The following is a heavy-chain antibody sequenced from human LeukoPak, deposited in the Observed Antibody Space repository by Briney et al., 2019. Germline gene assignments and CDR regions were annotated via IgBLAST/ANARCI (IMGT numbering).Heavy chain of an antibody. Sequence: GGSLRLSCAASGFTFSSYAMNWVRQVPGKGLEWVSSISGSGVNTYYADSVKGRFTISRDNSKNTLYLQMSTPRAEDTAIYYCAKAPEYSYYWVFDYWGQGTLITVSS. V-gene: IGHV3-23*01. J-gene: IGHJ4*02. D-gene: IGHD5-18*01. CDR2: ISGSGVNT. CDR3: AKAPEYSYYWVFDY. CDR1: GFTFSSYA.